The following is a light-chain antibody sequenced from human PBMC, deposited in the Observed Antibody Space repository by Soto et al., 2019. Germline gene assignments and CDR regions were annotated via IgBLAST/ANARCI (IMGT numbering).Light chain of an antibody. V-gene: IGLV2-8*01. CDR1: SSDVGGYDY. CDR3: SSHSGSNLVV. J-gene: IGLJ2*01. Sequence: QSALTQPPSASGSPGQSVTISCTGTSSDVGGYDYVSWYQQHPGQAPKLMIYDVHKRPSGVPDRFSGSKSGNTASLTVSGLKAEDEADYYCSSHSGSNLVVFGGGTKLTVL. CDR2: DVH.